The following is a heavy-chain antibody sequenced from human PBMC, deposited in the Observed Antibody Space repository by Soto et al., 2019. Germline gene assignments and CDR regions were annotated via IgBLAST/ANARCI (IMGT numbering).Heavy chain of an antibody. CDR2: ISGSVGST. V-gene: IGHV3-23*01. Sequence: GGSLRLSCAASGFTFSSYAMSWVRQAPGKGLEWVSAISGSVGSTFYADSVKGRFTISRDNSKNMLYLQMNSLRAEDTAVYYCAKSHYDFWSGIYYYMDVWGKGTTVTVSS. D-gene: IGHD3-3*01. CDR1: GFTFSSYA. J-gene: IGHJ6*03. CDR3: AKSHYDFWSGIYYYMDV.